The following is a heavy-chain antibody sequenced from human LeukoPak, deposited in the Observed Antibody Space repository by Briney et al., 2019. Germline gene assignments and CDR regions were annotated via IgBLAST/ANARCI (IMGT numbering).Heavy chain of an antibody. D-gene: IGHD3-3*01. CDR1: GDSMNEYY. Sequence: PSETLSLTCTVSGDSMNEYYWSWVRQPPGKGLELIGYVFYTGRTNYRPSLKNRVTITLDTSKNQFSLRLSSVTAADTAVYYCARYGYYAYDYWGQGNLVTVSS. CDR3: ARYGYYAYDY. V-gene: IGHV4-59*01. CDR2: VFYTGRT. J-gene: IGHJ4*02.